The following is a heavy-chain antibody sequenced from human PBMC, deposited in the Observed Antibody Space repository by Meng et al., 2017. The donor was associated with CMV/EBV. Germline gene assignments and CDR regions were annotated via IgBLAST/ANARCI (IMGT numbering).Heavy chain of an antibody. J-gene: IGHJ4*02. CDR2: IRYDGSNK. CDR1: GFTFSSYG. CDR3: ARDPNIVVGAFDI. Sequence: GESLKISCAASGFTFSSYGMHWVRQAPGKGLEWVAFIRYDGSNKYYADSVKGRFTISRDNSKNTLYLQMNSLRAEDTAVYYCARDPNIVVGAFDIWGQGTLVTVSS. D-gene: IGHD5-12*01. V-gene: IGHV3-30*02.